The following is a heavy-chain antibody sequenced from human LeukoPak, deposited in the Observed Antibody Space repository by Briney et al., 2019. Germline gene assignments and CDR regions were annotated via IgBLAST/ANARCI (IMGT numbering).Heavy chain of an antibody. CDR2: ISWNSGSI. Sequence: WVRQAPGKGLEWVSGISWNSGSIGYADSVKGRFTISRDNAKNSLYLQMNSPRAEDMALYYCAKGSLYDSSGYMGDYFDYWGQGTLVTVSS. V-gene: IGHV3-9*03. J-gene: IGHJ4*02. CDR3: AKGSLYDSSGYMGDYFDY. D-gene: IGHD3-22*01.